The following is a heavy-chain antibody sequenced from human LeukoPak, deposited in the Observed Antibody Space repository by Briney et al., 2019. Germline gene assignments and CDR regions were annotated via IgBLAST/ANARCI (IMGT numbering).Heavy chain of an antibody. CDR2: IYSGGST. J-gene: IGHJ3*02. CDR1: GFTVSSNY. Sequence: GGSLRLSCAASGFTVSSNYMSWVRQAPGKGLEWVSVIYSGGSTYYADSVKGRFTISRDNSKNTLYLQMNSLRAEDTAVYYCAREGSGSHDAFNIWGQGTMVTVSS. CDR3: AREGSGSHDAFNI. D-gene: IGHD3-10*01. V-gene: IGHV3-66*02.